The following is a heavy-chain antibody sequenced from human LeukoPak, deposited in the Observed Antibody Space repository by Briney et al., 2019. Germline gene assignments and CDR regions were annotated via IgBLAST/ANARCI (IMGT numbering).Heavy chain of an antibody. D-gene: IGHD3-10*01. Sequence: PGGSLRLSCAASGFTFSSYSMNWVRQAPGKGLEWVSAISGSGGSTYYADSVKGRFTISRDNSKNTLYLQMNSLRAEDTAAYYCAKGDGSGSYYSALDYWGQGTLVTVSS. J-gene: IGHJ4*02. CDR2: ISGSGGST. CDR1: GFTFSSYS. V-gene: IGHV3-23*01. CDR3: AKGDGSGSYYSALDY.